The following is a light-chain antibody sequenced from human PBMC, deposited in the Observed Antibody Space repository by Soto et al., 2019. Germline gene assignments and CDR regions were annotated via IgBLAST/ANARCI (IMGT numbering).Light chain of an antibody. CDR1: QSVSSNY. J-gene: IGKJ2*01. Sequence: EIVLTQSPGTLSLSPGERATLSCRASQSVSSNYLAWYQQKPGQAPRLLIYGASSRATGIPDRFSGSGSGTDFTLTISRLEPEDFAVYYCQQYGSSPNTFGQGTKLEIK. CDR3: QQYGSSPNT. V-gene: IGKV3-20*01. CDR2: GAS.